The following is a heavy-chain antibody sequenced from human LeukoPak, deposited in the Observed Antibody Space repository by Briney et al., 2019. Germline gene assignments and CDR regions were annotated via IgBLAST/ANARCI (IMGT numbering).Heavy chain of an antibody. CDR3: AKGIGDSTAQRTPY. V-gene: IGHV3-23*01. D-gene: IGHD2-2*01. Sequence: GGSLRLSCAASGFTFRSFAVSWVRQAPGKGLEWVSVISGSGDSTYYADSVRGRFTISRDNSKNTLFLQMNSLRAEDTAVYYCAKGIGDSTAQRTPYWGQGTLVTVSS. J-gene: IGHJ4*02. CDR2: ISGSGDST. CDR1: GFTFRSFA.